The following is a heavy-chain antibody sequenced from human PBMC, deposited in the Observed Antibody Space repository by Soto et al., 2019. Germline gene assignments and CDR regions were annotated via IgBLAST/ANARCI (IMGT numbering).Heavy chain of an antibody. V-gene: IGHV1-3*01. CDR2: INAGNGNT. CDR3: ARGGSLYWYFDL. J-gene: IGHJ2*01. CDR1: GYTFTNYA. D-gene: IGHD1-26*01. Sequence: ASVKVSCKASGYTFTNYAMHWVRQAPGQRLEWMGWINAGNGNTKYSQKFQGRVTITRDTSASTAYMELSRLRSEDTAVYYCARGGSLYWYFDLWGRGTLVTVSS.